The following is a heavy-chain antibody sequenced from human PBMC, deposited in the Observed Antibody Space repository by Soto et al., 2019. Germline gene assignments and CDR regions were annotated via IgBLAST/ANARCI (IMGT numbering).Heavy chain of an antibody. Sequence: QIQLVESGGDVVQPGKSLRLSCAASGFNFGFFGMHWVRQAPGKGLEWVAFISGDGINTQYADSVRGRFTLSRDYSRKPMYLQMESLRDEDTALYYCARGNLSFDFDSWGLGTLVTVSS. J-gene: IGHJ4*02. CDR1: GFNFGFFG. V-gene: IGHV3-30*03. CDR3: ARGNLSFDFDS. D-gene: IGHD1-26*01. CDR2: ISGDGINT.